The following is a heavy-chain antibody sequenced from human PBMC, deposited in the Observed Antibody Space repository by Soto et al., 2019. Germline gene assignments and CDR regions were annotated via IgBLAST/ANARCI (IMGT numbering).Heavy chain of an antibody. Sequence: QVQLVQPGAEVKKPGASVKVSCKASGYTFTSYGISWVRQAPGQGLEWMGWISAYNGNTNYAQKLQGRVTMTTDTSTSTAYMELRSLRSDDTAVYYCARWEVVAATHYYYYYGMDVWGQGTTVTVSS. CDR1: GYTFTSYG. J-gene: IGHJ6*02. D-gene: IGHD2-15*01. CDR2: ISAYNGNT. CDR3: ARWEVVAATHYYYYYGMDV. V-gene: IGHV1-18*04.